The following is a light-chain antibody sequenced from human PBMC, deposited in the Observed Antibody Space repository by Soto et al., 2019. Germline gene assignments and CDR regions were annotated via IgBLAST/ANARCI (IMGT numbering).Light chain of an antibody. V-gene: IGLV1-40*01. Sequence: QAVVTQPPSVSGAPGQRVTISCTGSSSNIGAGYDVHWYQQLPGTAPKLIIYTNSNRPSGVPDRFSGSKSGTSASLAITGLQAEDEADYFCHSYDNSLSGYVFGTGTKVTVL. CDR1: SSNIGAGYD. J-gene: IGLJ1*01. CDR2: TNS. CDR3: HSYDNSLSGYV.